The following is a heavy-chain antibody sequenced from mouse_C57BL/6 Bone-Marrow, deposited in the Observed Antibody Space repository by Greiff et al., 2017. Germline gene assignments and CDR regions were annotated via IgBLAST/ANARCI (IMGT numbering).Heavy chain of an antibody. CDR2: IYPGDGDT. V-gene: IGHV1-82*01. CDR3: AREGPFAY. J-gene: IGHJ3*01. Sequence: VQLQQSGPELVKPGASGKISCKASGYAFSSSWMNWVKQRPGKGLEWIGRIYPGDGDTNYNGKFKGKATLTADKSSSTAYMQLSSLTSEDSAVYFCAREGPFAYWGQGTLVTVSA. CDR1: GYAFSSSW.